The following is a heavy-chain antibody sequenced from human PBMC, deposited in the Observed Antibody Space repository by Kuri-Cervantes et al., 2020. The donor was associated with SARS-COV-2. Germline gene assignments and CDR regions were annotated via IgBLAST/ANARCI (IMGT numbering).Heavy chain of an antibody. D-gene: IGHD3-22*01. CDR3: ARGDSSGYLYYFDY. J-gene: IGHJ4*02. CDR2: ISSTGDTI. CDR1: GFTFSSYE. Sequence: GESLKIFCAASGFTFSSYEMNWVRQTPGKGLEWVSYISSTGDTIYYADSVKGRFTISRDNAKNSLYLQMNSLRAEDTAVYYCARGDSSGYLYYFDYWGQGTLVTVSS. V-gene: IGHV3-48*03.